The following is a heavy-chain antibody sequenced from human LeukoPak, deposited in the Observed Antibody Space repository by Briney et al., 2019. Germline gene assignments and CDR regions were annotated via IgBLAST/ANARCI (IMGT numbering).Heavy chain of an antibody. Sequence: GGSLRLSCAASGFTFSTYAMHWVRQAPGKGLEWVAVISFDGSNKYYADSVKGRFTISRDNSKNTLYLQMNSLRAEDTAVYYCAKDRHAPGRYCSSTTCFPFDLWGQGTLVTVSS. CDR2: ISFDGSNK. J-gene: IGHJ4*02. CDR1: GFTFSTYA. CDR3: AKDRHAPGRYCSSTTCFPFDL. V-gene: IGHV3-30*04. D-gene: IGHD2-2*01.